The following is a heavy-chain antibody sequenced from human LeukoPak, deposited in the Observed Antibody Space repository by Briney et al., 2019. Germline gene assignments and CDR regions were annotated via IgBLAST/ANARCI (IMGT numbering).Heavy chain of an antibody. Sequence: PSETLSLTCAVYGGSFSGYYWSWIRQPPGKGLEWIGEINHSGSTNYNPSLKSRVTISVDTSKNQFSLKLSSVTAADTAVYYCARPRRYSYGPYFDYWGQGTLVTVSS. CDR3: ARPRRYSYGPYFDY. D-gene: IGHD5-18*01. CDR2: INHSGST. J-gene: IGHJ4*02. CDR1: GGSFSGYY. V-gene: IGHV4-34*01.